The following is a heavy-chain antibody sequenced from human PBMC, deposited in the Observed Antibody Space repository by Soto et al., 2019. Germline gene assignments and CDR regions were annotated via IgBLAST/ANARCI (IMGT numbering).Heavy chain of an antibody. J-gene: IGHJ4*02. V-gene: IGHV3-74*01. CDR1: GFTFSNYW. Sequence: EVQLVESGGGLVQPGESLRLSCAASGFTFSNYWMHWVRQAPGTGLVWVARIDSDGSRITYADFGKGRFTISRDNAKNTVYLHSNSLTAEDTAVYYCVRTSLVVAVATREDFWGQGTQVTVSP. CDR2: IDSDGSRI. CDR3: VRTSLVVAVATREDF. D-gene: IGHD2-15*01.